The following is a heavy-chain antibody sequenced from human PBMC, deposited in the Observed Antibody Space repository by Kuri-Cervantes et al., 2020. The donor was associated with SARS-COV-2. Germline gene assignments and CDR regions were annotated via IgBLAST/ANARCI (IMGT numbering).Heavy chain of an antibody. CDR2: ISSSGSAI. V-gene: IGHV3-48*03. Sequence: GGFLRLSCAASGFTFSSYEMHWVRQAPGKGLEWVSYISSSGSAIYYADSVKGRFTISRDNAKNSLYLQMNSLRDEDTAVYYCARESRDAYNLGSFDLWGRGTLVTVSS. CDR1: GFTFSSYE. J-gene: IGHJ2*01. D-gene: IGHD5-24*01. CDR3: ARESRDAYNLGSFDL.